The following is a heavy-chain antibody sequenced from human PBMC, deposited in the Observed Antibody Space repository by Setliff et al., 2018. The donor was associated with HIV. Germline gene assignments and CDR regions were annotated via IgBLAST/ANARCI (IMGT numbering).Heavy chain of an antibody. D-gene: IGHD3-16*02. CDR1: GFTFSSYW. Sequence: GSLRLSCAVSGFTFSSYWMSWVRQAPGKGLEWVANIKQDGSEKYYVDSVKGRFTISRDNSRNTLYLQMNSLRAEDTAVYYCARERAYDYLWGSYRSSQNSFDYWGQGTMVTVSS. V-gene: IGHV3-7*01. CDR2: IKQDGSEK. J-gene: IGHJ4*03. CDR3: ARERAYDYLWGSYRSSQNSFDY.